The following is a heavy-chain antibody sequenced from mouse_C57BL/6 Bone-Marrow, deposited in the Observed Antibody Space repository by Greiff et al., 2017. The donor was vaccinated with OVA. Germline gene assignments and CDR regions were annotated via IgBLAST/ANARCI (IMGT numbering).Heavy chain of an antibody. D-gene: IGHD2-5*01. CDR3: ARSGYSNYDDY. J-gene: IGHJ2*01. CDR1: GYTFTSYT. CDR2: INPSSGYT. V-gene: IGHV1-4*01. Sequence: VQLQQSGAELARPGASVTLSCKASGYTFTSYTVHWVQQRPGQGLEWIGYINPSSGYTKYNQKFKDKATLTADKSSSTAYMQLNSLTSEDSAVYYCARSGYSNYDDYWGQGTTVTVAS.